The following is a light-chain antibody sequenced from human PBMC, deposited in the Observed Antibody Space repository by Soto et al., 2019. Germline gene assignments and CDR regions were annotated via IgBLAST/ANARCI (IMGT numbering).Light chain of an antibody. J-gene: IGKJ2*01. V-gene: IGKV1-39*01. Sequence: DIQMTQSPSSLSMSVGDRVTITCRASQNIGTSLNWYQMKLGRAPKLLIYSASTLQSGAPSRFSGGGSGTYFTLTINSPQPEDFATYSCQQSYNAPYTFGQGTMLEIK. CDR2: SAS. CDR1: QNIGTS. CDR3: QQSYNAPYT.